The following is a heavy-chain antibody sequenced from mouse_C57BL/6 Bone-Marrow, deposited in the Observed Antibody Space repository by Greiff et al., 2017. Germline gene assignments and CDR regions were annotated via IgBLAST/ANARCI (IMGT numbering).Heavy chain of an antibody. D-gene: IGHD1-1*01. J-gene: IGHJ2*01. CDR1: GYTFTSYW. Sequence: QVQLQQPGAELVMPGASVKLSCKASGYTFTSYWMPWVKQRPGQGLEWIGEIDPSDSYTNYNQKFKGKSTLTVDKSSSTAYMQLSSLTSEDSAVYYCARLTTVVVNYFDYWGKGTTLTVSS. CDR2: IDPSDSYT. CDR3: ARLTTVVVNYFDY. V-gene: IGHV1-69*01.